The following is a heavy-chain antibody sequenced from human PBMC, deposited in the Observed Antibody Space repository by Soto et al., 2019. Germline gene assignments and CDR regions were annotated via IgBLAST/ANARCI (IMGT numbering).Heavy chain of an antibody. CDR3: ARLRYFDWSRHYYYYYGMDV. Sequence: LSLTCTVSGGSISSSSYYWGWIRQPPGKGLEWIGSIYYSGSTYYNPSLKSRVTISVDTSKNQFSLKLSSVTAADTAVYYCARLRYFDWSRHYYYYYGMDVWGQGTTVTVSS. CDR2: IYYSGST. D-gene: IGHD3-9*01. J-gene: IGHJ6*02. CDR1: GGSISSSSYY. V-gene: IGHV4-39*01.